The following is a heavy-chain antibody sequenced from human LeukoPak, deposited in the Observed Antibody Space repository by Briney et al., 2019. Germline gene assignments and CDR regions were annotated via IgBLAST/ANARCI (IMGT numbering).Heavy chain of an antibody. CDR1: GGSFSGYY. V-gene: IGHV4-34*01. CDR2: INHSGST. D-gene: IGHD3-3*01. CDR3: ARATRRYHTNDY. J-gene: IGHJ4*02. Sequence: PSETLSLTCAVYGGSFSGYYWSWIRQPPRKGLEWIGEINHSGSTNYNPSLKSRVTISVDTSKNQFSLKLSSVTAADTAVYYCARATRRYHTNDYWGEGTLVTVSS.